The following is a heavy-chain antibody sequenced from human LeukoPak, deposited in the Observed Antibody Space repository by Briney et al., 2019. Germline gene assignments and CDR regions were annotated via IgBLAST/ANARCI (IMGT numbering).Heavy chain of an antibody. J-gene: IGHJ4*02. CDR3: AKDGYGSGSLNLYYFDY. CDR2: ISGSGGST. V-gene: IGHV3-23*01. CDR1: GLTFSSYA. Sequence: GGSLRLSCAASGLTFSSYAMAWVRQAPGKGLEWVSAISGSGGSTYYADSVKGRFTISRDNSKNTLYLQMDSLRAEDTAVYYCAKDGYGSGSLNLYYFDYWGQGTLVTVSS. D-gene: IGHD3-10*01.